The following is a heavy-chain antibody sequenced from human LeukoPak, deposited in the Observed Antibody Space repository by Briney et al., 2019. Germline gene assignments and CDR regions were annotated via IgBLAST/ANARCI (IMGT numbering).Heavy chain of an antibody. V-gene: IGHV1-8*03. CDR2: MNPNSGNT. D-gene: IGHD4-11*01. J-gene: IGHJ6*03. Sequence: ASVKVSCKASGYTFTSYDINWVRQATGQGLEWMGWMNPNSGNTGYAQKFQGRVIITRNTSISTAYMELSSLRSEDTAVHYCARATDYYYYYMDVWGKGTTVTVSS. CDR3: ARATDYYYYYMDV. CDR1: GYTFTSYD.